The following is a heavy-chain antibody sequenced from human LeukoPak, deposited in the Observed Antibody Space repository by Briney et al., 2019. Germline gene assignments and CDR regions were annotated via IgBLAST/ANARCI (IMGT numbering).Heavy chain of an antibody. CDR2: IIPIFGTA. CDR1: GYTFTSYG. CDR3: ARGEQQLPLRYYYGMDV. Sequence: ASVKVSCKASGYTFTSYGISWVRQAPGQGLEWMGGIIPIFGTANYAQKFQGRVTITADESTSTAYMELSSLRSEDTAVYYCARGEQQLPLRYYYGMDVWGQGTTVTVSS. V-gene: IGHV1-69*13. D-gene: IGHD6-13*01. J-gene: IGHJ6*02.